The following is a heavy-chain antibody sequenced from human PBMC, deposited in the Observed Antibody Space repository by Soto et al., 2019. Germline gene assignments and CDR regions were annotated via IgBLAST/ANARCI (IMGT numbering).Heavy chain of an antibody. CDR1: VGTFSSYA. V-gene: IGHV1-69*01. J-gene: IGHJ4*02. Sequence: QVQLVQSGAEVKKPGSSVKVSCKASVGTFSSYAISWVRQAPGQGLEWMGGIIPIFGTANYAQKFQGRVKINADESTSTAYMELSSLRSEDTAVYYCATRGCSGGSCYSASDYWGQGTLVTVSS. CDR2: IIPIFGTA. D-gene: IGHD2-15*01. CDR3: ATRGCSGGSCYSASDY.